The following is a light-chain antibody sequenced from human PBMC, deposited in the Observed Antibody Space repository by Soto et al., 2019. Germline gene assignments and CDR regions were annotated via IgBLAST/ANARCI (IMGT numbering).Light chain of an antibody. CDR1: SSDVGSYNR. J-gene: IGLJ2*01. Sequence: QAVLTQPPSVSGSPGQSVTISCTGTSSDVGSYNRVSWYQQPPGTAPKLMIYEVTNRPSGVPDRFSGSKSGNTASLTISGLPAEDEADYYCSSYTSTSNLLFGVGTKLTVL. CDR3: SSYTSTSNLL. V-gene: IGLV2-18*02. CDR2: EVT.